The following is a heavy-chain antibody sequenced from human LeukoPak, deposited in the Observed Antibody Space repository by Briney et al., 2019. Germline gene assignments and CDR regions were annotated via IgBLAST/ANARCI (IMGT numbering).Heavy chain of an antibody. J-gene: IGHJ4*02. CDR2: LTGSGTST. CDR1: GFTFSNSA. Sequence: TGGSLRLSCAASGFTFSNSAMSWVRQAPGKGLEWVSGLTGSGTSTFYADSVKGRCTISRDNSKNTVYLQMNSLRAEDTAIYYCAKDNTATWGQGTLVTVSS. D-gene: IGHD2-2*02. CDR3: AKDNTAT. V-gene: IGHV3-23*01.